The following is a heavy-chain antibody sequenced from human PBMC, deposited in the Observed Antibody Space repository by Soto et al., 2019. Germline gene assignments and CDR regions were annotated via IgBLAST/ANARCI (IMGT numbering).Heavy chain of an antibody. CDR1: GNSFTSYW. J-gene: IGHJ4*02. Sequence: EVQLVQSGAEVKKPGEPLKISCKGSGNSFTSYWIAWVRQMPGNGLEWMGVIYPDDSDTRFSPSVQGQVTISADQSTSTAYLQWSSLKAADTAMYYCARRSGYFDYWGQGTLVTVSS. CDR3: ARRSGYFDY. V-gene: IGHV5-51*03. CDR2: IYPDDSDT.